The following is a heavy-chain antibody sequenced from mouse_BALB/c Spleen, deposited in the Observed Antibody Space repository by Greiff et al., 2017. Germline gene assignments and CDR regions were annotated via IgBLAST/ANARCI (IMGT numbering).Heavy chain of an antibody. V-gene: IGHV1-63*01. CDR3: ARGGYPAMDY. J-gene: IGHJ4*01. Sequence: VKLVESGAELVRPGTSVKISCKASGYAFTNYWLGWVKQRPGHGLEWIGDIYPGSGNTYYNEKFKGKATLTADKSSSTAYMQLSSLTSEDSAVYFCARGGYPAMDYWGQGTSVTVSS. CDR2: IYPGSGNT. D-gene: IGHD2-14*01. CDR1: GYAFTNYW.